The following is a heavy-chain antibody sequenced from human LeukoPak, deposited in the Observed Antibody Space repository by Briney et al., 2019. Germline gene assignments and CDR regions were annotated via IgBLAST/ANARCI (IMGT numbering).Heavy chain of an antibody. D-gene: IGHD2-21*01. CDR3: ARHLNNCGDDCYIFDY. CDR1: GGSIFSYY. CDR2: IYYSGST. J-gene: IGHJ4*02. V-gene: IGHV4-59*08. Sequence: PSETLSLTCTVSGGSIFSYYWSWIRQPPGKGLEWMGHIYYSGSTNYNPSLKSRVTISVDTSKNQFSLRVSSVTAADTAVHYCARHLNNCGDDCYIFDYWGQGTLVTVSS.